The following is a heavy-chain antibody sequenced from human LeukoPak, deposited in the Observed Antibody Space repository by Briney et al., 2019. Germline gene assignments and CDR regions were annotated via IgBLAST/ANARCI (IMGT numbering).Heavy chain of an antibody. J-gene: IGHJ4*02. CDR2: IKSKTDGGTT. V-gene: IGHV3-15*07. CDR1: GFTFSNAW. D-gene: IGHD4-11*01. Sequence: GGSLRLSCAAYGFTFSNAWMNWVRQAPGKGLEWVGRIKSKTDGGTTDYAAPVKGRFTISRDDSKNTLFLQMNSLKTEDTAVYYCTHYTVTTSFDYWGQGTLVTVSS. CDR3: THYTVTTSFDY.